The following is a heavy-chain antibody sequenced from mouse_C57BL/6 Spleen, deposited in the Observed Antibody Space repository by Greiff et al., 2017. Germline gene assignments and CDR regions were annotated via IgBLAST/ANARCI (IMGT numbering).Heavy chain of an antibody. J-gene: IGHJ1*03. CDR2: FYPGSGSI. CDR1: GYTFTEYT. D-gene: IGHD1-1*01. CDR3: ASHEERGYYGGRRYFDV. V-gene: IGHV1-62-2*01. Sequence: QVQLQQSGAELVKPGASVKLSCKASGYTFTEYTIHWVKQRSGQGLEWIGWFYPGSGSIKYNEKFKDKATLTADKSSSTVYMELSILTSEDSAVYFCASHEERGYYGGRRYFDVWGTGTTVTVSS.